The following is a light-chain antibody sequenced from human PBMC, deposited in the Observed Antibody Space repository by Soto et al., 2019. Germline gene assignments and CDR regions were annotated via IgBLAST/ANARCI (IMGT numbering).Light chain of an antibody. J-gene: IGKJ1*01. CDR3: QQRSNWRRT. CDR2: DAS. CDR1: QSIGSY. Sequence: EIVLTQSPATLSLSPGERVTLSCRASQSIGSYLAWYQQKPGQAPRLLIYDASNRATGTPARFSGSGSGTDFTLTISSLEPEDFAVYYCQQRSNWRRTFGQGTKVDI. V-gene: IGKV3-11*01.